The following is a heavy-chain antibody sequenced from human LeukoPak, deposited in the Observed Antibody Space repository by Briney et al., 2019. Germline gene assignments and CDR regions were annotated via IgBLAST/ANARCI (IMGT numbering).Heavy chain of an antibody. CDR2: IQHDGSEK. Sequence: GGSLRLSCAASGFTFRSYLMSWVRQAPGKGLEWVANIQHDGSEKNYIDSVQGRFTISRDNAKTSLYLQMNSLRAEDTAVYYCARDSTVATYYGVDVWGQGTTVTVSS. CDR3: ARDSTVATYYGVDV. CDR1: GFTFRSYL. J-gene: IGHJ6*02. V-gene: IGHV3-7*01. D-gene: IGHD6-19*01.